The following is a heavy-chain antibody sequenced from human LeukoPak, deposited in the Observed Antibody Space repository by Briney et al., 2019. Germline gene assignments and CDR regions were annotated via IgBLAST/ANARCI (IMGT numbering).Heavy chain of an antibody. D-gene: IGHD5-18*01. J-gene: IGHJ4*02. Sequence: GGSLRLSCAASGFTFSSYAMSWVRQAPGKGLEWVSAISGSGGSTYYADSVKGRFTISRDNSKNTLYLQMNSLGAEDTAVYYCARGGYSLGEYFDYWGQGTLVTVSS. CDR3: ARGGYSLGEYFDY. CDR2: ISGSGGST. V-gene: IGHV3-23*01. CDR1: GFTFSSYA.